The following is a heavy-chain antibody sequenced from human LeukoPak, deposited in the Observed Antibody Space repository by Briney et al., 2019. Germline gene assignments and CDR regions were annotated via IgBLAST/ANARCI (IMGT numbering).Heavy chain of an antibody. CDR3: ARLYGNFQNYYDY. J-gene: IGHJ4*02. D-gene: IGHD1-7*01. Sequence: SETLSLTCTVSGGSISSYYWSWIRQPPGKGLEWIGYIYYRGSTFYNPSLRGRVTISVDTSKNHFSVKLTSVTTADTAVYYCARLYGNFQNYYDYWGQGTLVTVSS. CDR2: IYYRGST. V-gene: IGHV4-59*12. CDR1: GGSISSYY.